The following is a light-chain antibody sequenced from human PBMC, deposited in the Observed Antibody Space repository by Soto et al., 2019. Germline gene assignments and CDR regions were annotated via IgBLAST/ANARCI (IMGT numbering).Light chain of an antibody. CDR1: QSVTTY. CDR2: GAS. Sequence: EIVLTQSPATLSVSPGERVTLSFRASQSVTTYLAWYQQKPGQAPRLLIYGASNRATGIPARFSGSGSGTDFTLTINSLEPEDFAVYYCQQRSNWPMYTFGQGTKLEI. V-gene: IGKV3-11*01. J-gene: IGKJ2*01. CDR3: QQRSNWPMYT.